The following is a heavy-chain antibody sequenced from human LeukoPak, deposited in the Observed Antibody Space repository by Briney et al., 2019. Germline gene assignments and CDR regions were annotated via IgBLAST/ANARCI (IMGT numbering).Heavy chain of an antibody. CDR1: GYTFTGYY. Sequence: ASVKVSCKASGYTFTGYYMHWVRQAPGQGLEWMGWINPNSGGTNYAQKFQGRVTMTRDTSISTAYMELSRLRSDDTAVYYCARDIVNHYYYYMDVWGKRTTVTVSS. D-gene: IGHD1-26*01. CDR2: INPNSGGT. J-gene: IGHJ6*03. CDR3: ARDIVNHYYYYMDV. V-gene: IGHV1-2*02.